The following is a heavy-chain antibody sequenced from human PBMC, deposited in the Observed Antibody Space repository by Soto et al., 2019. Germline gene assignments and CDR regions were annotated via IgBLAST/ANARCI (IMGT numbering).Heavy chain of an antibody. D-gene: IGHD5-12*01. J-gene: IGHJ6*01. V-gene: IGHV2-5*01. Sequence: GSGPTLVNPTQTLTLTCTCSGFSFKTIGVGVGWIRQPPGKTLEWLALIYWNDFKRYTPSLESRLTITKDTSKNQVVLTVTNVEPADTATYYCAHSRGYNGYEGPHLYEMQVWGQGTTDNVSS. CDR1: GFSFKTIGVG. CDR3: AHSRGYNGYEGPHLYEMQV. CDR2: IYWNDFK.